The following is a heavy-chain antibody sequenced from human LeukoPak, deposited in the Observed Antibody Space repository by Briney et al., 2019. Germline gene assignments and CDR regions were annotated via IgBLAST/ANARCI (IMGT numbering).Heavy chain of an antibody. CDR2: ISYDGNSE. Sequence: GGSLTLSCAASEFTFSRFPMHWVRQAPGKGLVWGAVISYDGNSEYYADSVKGRFTISRDNSKNTLYLQMNSLRAEDTAVYYCARGSSSNCCNCFDPWGQGTLVTVSS. D-gene: IGHD6-13*01. V-gene: IGHV3-30-3*01. CDR3: ARGSSSNCCNCFDP. J-gene: IGHJ5*02. CDR1: EFTFSRFP.